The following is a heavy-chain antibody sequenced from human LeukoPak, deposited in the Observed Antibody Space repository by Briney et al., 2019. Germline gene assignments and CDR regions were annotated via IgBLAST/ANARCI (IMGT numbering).Heavy chain of an antibody. CDR1: GYTFTSYG. J-gene: IGHJ4*02. CDR3: ARGIAAARVSGYFDY. CDR2: ISAYNGNT. V-gene: IGHV1-18*01. Sequence: GASVKVSCKASGYTFTSYGISWVRQAPGQGLEWMGWISAYNGNTNYAQKLQGRVTMTTDTSTSTAYMELRSLRSDDTAVYYCARGIAAARVSGYFDYWGQGTLVTVSS. D-gene: IGHD6-13*01.